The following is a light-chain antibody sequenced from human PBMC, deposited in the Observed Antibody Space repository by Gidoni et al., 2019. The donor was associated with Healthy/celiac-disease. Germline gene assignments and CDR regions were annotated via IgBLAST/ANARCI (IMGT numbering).Light chain of an antibody. CDR2: AAS. CDR3: QQSYSTPPRWT. J-gene: IGKJ1*01. CDR1: QSISSY. Sequence: DIQMTQSPPSLSASVGDRVTITCRASQSISSYLNWYQQKPGKAPKLLIYAASSLQSGVPSRFSGSGSGTDFTLTSSSLQPEDFATYYCQQSYSTPPRWTFGQGTKVEIK. V-gene: IGKV1-39*01.